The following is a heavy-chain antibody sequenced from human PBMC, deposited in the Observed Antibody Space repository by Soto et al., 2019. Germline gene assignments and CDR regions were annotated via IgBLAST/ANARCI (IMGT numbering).Heavy chain of an antibody. D-gene: IGHD6-19*01. J-gene: IGHJ4*02. V-gene: IGHV3-74*01. CDR2: ISTDGSST. Sequence: PGGSLKLSCAASGFTFRTYWMHWVRQAPGKGLVWVSRISTDGSSTNYADSVKGRFTISRDNAKNTLYLQMNSLRDEDTAVYYCASGSSGWGEYWGQGTLVTVSS. CDR1: GFTFRTYW. CDR3: ASGSSGWGEY.